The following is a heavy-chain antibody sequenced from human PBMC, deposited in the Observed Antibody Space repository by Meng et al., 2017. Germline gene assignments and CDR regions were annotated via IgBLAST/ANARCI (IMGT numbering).Heavy chain of an antibody. CDR3: ASVGYSSSWDLYYFDY. CDR2: IYYSGST. V-gene: IGHV4-59*01. CDR1: GGSISSYY. D-gene: IGHD6-13*01. Sequence: SEILSPTCTVSGGSISSYYWSWIRQPPGKGLQWIGYIYYSGSTNYNPSLKSRVTISVDTSKNQFSLKLSSVTAADTAVYYCASVGYSSSWDLYYFDYWGQGTLVTVSS. J-gene: IGHJ4*02.